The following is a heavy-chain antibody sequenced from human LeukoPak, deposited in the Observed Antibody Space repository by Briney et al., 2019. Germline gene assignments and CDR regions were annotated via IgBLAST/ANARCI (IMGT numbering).Heavy chain of an antibody. D-gene: IGHD1-26*01. V-gene: IGHV4-59*11. CDR1: GGSISGHY. J-gene: IGHJ4*02. Sequence: SETLSLTCTVSGGSISGHYWSWIRKPPGKGLEWIGYIYYSGSTNYNPSLKSRVTISLDTSKNQFSLKLNSVTAADTAVYYCARAVRGSYYHFDYWGQGTLVTVSS. CDR3: ARAVRGSYYHFDY. CDR2: IYYSGST.